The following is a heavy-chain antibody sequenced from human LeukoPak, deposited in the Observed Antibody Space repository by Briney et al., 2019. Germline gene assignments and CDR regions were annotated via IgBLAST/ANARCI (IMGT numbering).Heavy chain of an antibody. CDR1: GGTFSSYA. Sequence: ASVKVSCKASGGTFSSYAISWVRQAPGQGLEWMGGFDPDKGETIYAQRLQGRVTMTEDTSTDTAYMELSSLRSEDTAVYFCTIYSTSYYDNSGTYKAYYYMDVWGKGTTVTVSS. D-gene: IGHD3-22*01. V-gene: IGHV1-24*01. J-gene: IGHJ6*03. CDR2: FDPDKGET. CDR3: TIYSTSYYDNSGTYKAYYYMDV.